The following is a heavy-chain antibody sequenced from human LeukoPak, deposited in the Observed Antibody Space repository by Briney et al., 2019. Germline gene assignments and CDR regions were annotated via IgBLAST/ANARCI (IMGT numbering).Heavy chain of an antibody. J-gene: IGHJ5*02. CDR3: ARGSDWFDP. D-gene: IGHD6-19*01. CDR1: GGSISSYY. Sequence: PSETLSLTCTVSGGSISSYYWSWIRQPPGKGLEWIGYIYYSGSTSYNPSLKSRLTISIETSKSQFSLKLHSVTAADTAVYYCARGSDWFDPWGQGTLVTVSS. CDR2: IYYSGST. V-gene: IGHV4-59*01.